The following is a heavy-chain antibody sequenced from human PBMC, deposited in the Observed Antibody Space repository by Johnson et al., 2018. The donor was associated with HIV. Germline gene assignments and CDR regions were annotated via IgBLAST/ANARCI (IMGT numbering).Heavy chain of an antibody. V-gene: IGHV3-74*02. J-gene: IGHJ3*02. CDR2: INSDGRGT. CDR3: ARCTLTGDYSHDTFDI. CDR1: GFTFSTYW. D-gene: IGHD3-9*01. Sequence: VQLVESGGGLVQPGGSLRLSCVASGFTFSTYWMHWVRQPPGKGLVWVSRINSDGRGTSYADSVKGRFTISRDNAKNTLDLQMNSLIAEDTAVYYCARCTLTGDYSHDTFDIWGQGTMVTVSS.